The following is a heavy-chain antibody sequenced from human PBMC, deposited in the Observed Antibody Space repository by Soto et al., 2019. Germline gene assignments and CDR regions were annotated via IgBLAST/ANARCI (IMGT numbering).Heavy chain of an antibody. J-gene: IGHJ4*02. CDR3: ASGGSTVTFDY. Sequence: QLRLQESGPGLVKPSETLSLTCTVSGGSISSSSYYWGWIRQPPGKGLEWIGSIYYSGSTYYNPSLKSRVTISVDTSKNQFSLKLSSVTAADTAVYYCASGGSTVTFDYWGQGTLVTVSS. CDR1: GGSISSSSYY. V-gene: IGHV4-39*01. D-gene: IGHD4-17*01. CDR2: IYYSGST.